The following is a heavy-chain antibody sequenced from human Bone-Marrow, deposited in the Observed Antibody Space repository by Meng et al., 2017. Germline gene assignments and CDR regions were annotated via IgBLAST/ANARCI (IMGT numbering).Heavy chain of an antibody. CDR1: GYTFTSYD. CDR2: MNPNSGNT. D-gene: IGHD6-13*01. Sequence: ASVKVSCKASGYTFTSYDINWVRQATGQGLEWMGWMNPNSGNTGYAQKFQGRVTITRNTSISTAYMELSRLRSDDTAVYYCARDSRGIAAAGPFDYWGQGTLVTVSS. CDR3: ARDSRGIAAAGPFDY. J-gene: IGHJ4*02. V-gene: IGHV1-8*03.